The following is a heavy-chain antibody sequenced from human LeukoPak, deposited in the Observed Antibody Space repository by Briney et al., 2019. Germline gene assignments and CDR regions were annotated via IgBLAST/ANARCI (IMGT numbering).Heavy chain of an antibody. D-gene: IGHD1-20*01. J-gene: IGHJ4*02. CDR2: IKQDGSEK. CDR3: LRDLNWSLDQ. CDR1: GFTFSNAW. Sequence: GGSLRLSCAASGFTFSNAWMSWVRQAPGKGLEWVANIKQDGSEKYYVDSVKGRFTISRDNAKNSLYLQMNSLRAEDTAVYYCLRDLNWSLDQWGQGTLVTVSS. V-gene: IGHV3-7*03.